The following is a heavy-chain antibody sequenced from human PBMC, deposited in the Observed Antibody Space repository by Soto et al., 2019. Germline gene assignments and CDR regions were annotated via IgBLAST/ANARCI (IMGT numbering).Heavy chain of an antibody. J-gene: IGHJ4*02. V-gene: IGHV3-23*01. CDR2: ISGSGGST. CDR1: GFSFSSYA. CDR3: AKSTTLHGFSCGSFDS. Sequence: PGGSLRLSCAASGFSFSSYALSWVRQGAGKGLEWVSGISGSGGSTYYADSVKGRFTISRDNSKNTLYLQMNSLRAEDTAVYYCAKSTTLHGFSCGSFDSWGQGSQVTVSS. D-gene: IGHD5-12*01.